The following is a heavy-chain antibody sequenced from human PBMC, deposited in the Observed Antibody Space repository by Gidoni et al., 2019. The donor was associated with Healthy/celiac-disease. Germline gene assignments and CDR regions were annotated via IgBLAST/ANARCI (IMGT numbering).Heavy chain of an antibody. CDR3: ARRGARFQVVPAASNWFDP. J-gene: IGHJ5*02. D-gene: IGHD2-2*01. Sequence: VQLQPCGAGLLKPSETLSLTRAVSGGSFSGYYWSWIRQPPGKGLEWIGEINHSGSTNYNPSLKSRVTISVDTSKNQFSLKLSSVTAADTAVYYCARRGARFQVVPAASNWFDPWGQGTLVTVSS. CDR1: GGSFSGYY. CDR2: INHSGST. V-gene: IGHV4-34*01.